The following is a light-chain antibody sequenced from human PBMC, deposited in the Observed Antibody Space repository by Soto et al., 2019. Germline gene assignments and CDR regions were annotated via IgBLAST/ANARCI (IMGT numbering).Light chain of an antibody. CDR1: QSLVYSDGNTY. CDR2: QVS. J-gene: IGKJ1*01. CDR3: IQFSLFPRP. Sequence: VLTQTPLSSPVTLGQPASISCRSSQSLVYSDGNTYLSWLQQRPGQPPRLLIYQVSNRFSGFPDRFSGSGAVTDFTLKIRRVEAEDVGVYSCIQFSLFPRPFGHGTKVAIK. V-gene: IGKV2-24*01.